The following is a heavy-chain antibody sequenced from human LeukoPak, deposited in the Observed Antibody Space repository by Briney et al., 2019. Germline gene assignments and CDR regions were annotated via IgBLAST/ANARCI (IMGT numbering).Heavy chain of an antibody. CDR2: IRYDGSNK. J-gene: IGHJ5*02. D-gene: IGHD3-10*01. CDR1: GFTFSSYG. V-gene: IGHV3-30*02. CDR3: AKDPGASITMVRGAST. Sequence: GGSLRLSCAASGFTFSSYGMHWVRQAPGKGLEWVAFIRYDGSNKYYADSVKGRFTISRDNSKNTLYLQMNSLRAEDTAVYYCAKDPGASITMVRGASTWGQGTLVTVSS.